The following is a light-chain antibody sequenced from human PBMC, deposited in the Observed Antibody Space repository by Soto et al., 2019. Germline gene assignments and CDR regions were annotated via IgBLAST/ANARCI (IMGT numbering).Light chain of an antibody. Sequence: QSVLAQPASVSGSPGQSITISCTGTSSDVGGYNYVSWYQQHPGKAPKLMIYESSNRPSGVSNRFSGSKSGNTASLTISGIQAEDEADYYCCSYTRSATTNLAFGNGKKVTVL. J-gene: IGLJ1*01. CDR1: SSDVGGYNY. V-gene: IGLV2-14*01. CDR2: ESS. CDR3: CSYTRSATTNLA.